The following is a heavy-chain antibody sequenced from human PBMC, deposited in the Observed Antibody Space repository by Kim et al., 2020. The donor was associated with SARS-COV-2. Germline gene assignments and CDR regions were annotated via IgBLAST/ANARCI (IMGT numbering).Heavy chain of an antibody. D-gene: IGHD6-6*01. V-gene: IGHV3-30*18. CDR2: ISYDGSNK. CDR3: AKDPGAARPWSGFDI. J-gene: IGHJ3*02. Sequence: GGSLRLSCAASGFTFSSYGMHWVRQAPGKGLEWVAVISYDGSNKYYADSVKGRFTISRDNSKNTLYLQMNSLRAEDTAVYYCAKDPGAARPWSGFDIWGQGTMVTVSS. CDR1: GFTFSSYG.